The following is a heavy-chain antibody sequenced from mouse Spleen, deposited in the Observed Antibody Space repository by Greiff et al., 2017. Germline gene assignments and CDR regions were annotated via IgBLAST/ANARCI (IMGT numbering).Heavy chain of an antibody. V-gene: IGHV5-16*01. D-gene: IGHD4-1*01. J-gene: IGHJ4*01. CDR3: ARKGTGTGAMDY. CDR2: INYDGSST. CDR1: GFTFSDYY. Sequence: EVMLVESEGGLVQPGSSMKLSCTASGFTFSDYYMAWVRQVPEKGLEWVANINYDGSSTYYLDSLKSRFIISRDNAKNILYLQMSSLKSEDTATYYCARKGTGTGAMDYWGQGTSVTVSS.